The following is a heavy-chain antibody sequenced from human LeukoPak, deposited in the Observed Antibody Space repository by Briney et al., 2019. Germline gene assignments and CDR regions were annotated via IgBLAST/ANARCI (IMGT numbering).Heavy chain of an antibody. J-gene: IGHJ4*02. D-gene: IGHD2-15*01. V-gene: IGHV4-39*01. CDR2: TYYGGTT. CDR3: ARHQATGYCSRDSCSPSRGCDY. CDR1: GGSVSSTTYY. Sequence: PSETLSLTCTVSGGSVSSTTYYWGWVRQTPGKGLEWIASTYYGGTTHYNPSLKSRVTVDLDTSKNQFYLTLYSVTAADTAVYYCARHQATGYCSRDSCSPSRGCDYWGQGTLVTVST.